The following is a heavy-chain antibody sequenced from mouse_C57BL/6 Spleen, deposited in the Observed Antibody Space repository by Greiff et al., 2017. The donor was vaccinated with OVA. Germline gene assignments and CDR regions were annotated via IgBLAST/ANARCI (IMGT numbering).Heavy chain of an antibody. CDR1: GFSLTSYG. D-gene: IGHD3-2*02. Sequence: VQVVESGPGLVAPSQSLSITCTVSGFSLTSYGVDWVRQSPGKGLEWLGVIWGVGSTNYNSALKSRLSISKDNSKSQVFLKMNSLQTDDTAMYYCARDSSGFYAMDYWGQGTSVTVSS. V-gene: IGHV2-6*01. CDR2: IWGVGST. CDR3: ARDSSGFYAMDY. J-gene: IGHJ4*01.